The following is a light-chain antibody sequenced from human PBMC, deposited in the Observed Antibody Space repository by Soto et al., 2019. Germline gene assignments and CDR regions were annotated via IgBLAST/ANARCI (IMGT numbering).Light chain of an antibody. V-gene: IGKV4-1*01. CDR2: WAS. J-gene: IGKJ5*01. Sequence: DIVMPQSTDSLPVSLGERATINCKSSQTVCSSSNKKNYLAWYQQKPGQPPKLLISWASTRESGVPDRFSGSGSGTDFTLTISSLQAEDVAVYYCQQYYNTLWITFGQGTRLE. CDR3: QQYYNTLWIT. CDR1: QTVCSSSNKKNY.